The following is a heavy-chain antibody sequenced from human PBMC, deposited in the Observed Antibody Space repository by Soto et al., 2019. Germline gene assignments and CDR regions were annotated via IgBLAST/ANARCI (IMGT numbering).Heavy chain of an antibody. D-gene: IGHD5-12*01. CDR1: GFTFSSYV. CDR3: AKDHIVTTKAY. V-gene: IGHV3-23*01. Sequence: EVQLLXSGGXXVXPXGSLXLSCAASGFTFSSYVMSWVRQAPGKGLEWVSTISGSGSSTYYADSVKGRFTISRDNSKNTVYLQMHSLRAEDTAIYYCAKDHIVTTKAYWGQGTLVTVSS. J-gene: IGHJ4*02. CDR2: ISGSGSST.